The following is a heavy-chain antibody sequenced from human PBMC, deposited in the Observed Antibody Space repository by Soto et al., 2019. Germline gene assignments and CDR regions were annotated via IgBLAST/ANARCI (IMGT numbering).Heavy chain of an antibody. CDR1: GYTFTSYG. CDR2: ISAYNGNT. Sequence: GASVKVSCKASGYTFTSYGISWVRQAPGQGLEWMGWISAYNGNTNYAQKLQGRVTMTTDTSTSTAYMELRSLRSDDTAVYYCARDRYYGSGSHYNCGYWGQGTLVTVSS. V-gene: IGHV1-18*01. J-gene: IGHJ4*02. D-gene: IGHD3-10*01. CDR3: ARDRYYGSGSHYNCGY.